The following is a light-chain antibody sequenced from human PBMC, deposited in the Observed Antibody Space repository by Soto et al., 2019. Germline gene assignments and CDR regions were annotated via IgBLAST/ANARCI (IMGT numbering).Light chain of an antibody. J-gene: IGLJ1*01. CDR3: CSYAGTYTGV. CDR1: SSDVGRYSY. CDR2: DVS. Sequence: QSVLTQPRSVSGCPGQSVSSSCTGTSSDVGRYSYVSWYQQHPGKAPKLMIYDVSERPSGVPDRFSGSKSGNTASLAISGLQAEDEADYYCCSYAGTYTGVFGTGTKVTVL. V-gene: IGLV2-11*01.